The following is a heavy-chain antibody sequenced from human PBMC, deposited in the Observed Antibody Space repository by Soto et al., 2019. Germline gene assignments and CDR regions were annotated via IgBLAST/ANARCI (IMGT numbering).Heavy chain of an antibody. D-gene: IGHD3-10*01. J-gene: IGHJ6*02. V-gene: IGHV3-13*01. CDR1: GFTFSSYD. Sequence: PGGSLRLSCAASGFTFSSYDMHWVRQTTGKGLEGGSGIGIGGETSYADSVKGRCIFSRENAKNSVFLQMNSLRAGDTAVYYCEPLPGPRGVWGQGTTVTVSS. CDR3: EPLPGPRGV. CDR2: IGIGGET.